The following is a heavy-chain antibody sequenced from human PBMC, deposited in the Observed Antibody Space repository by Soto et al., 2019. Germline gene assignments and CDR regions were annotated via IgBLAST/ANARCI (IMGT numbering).Heavy chain of an antibody. J-gene: IGHJ4*02. D-gene: IGHD6-19*01. CDR2: INHSGST. CDR1: GGSFSGYY. V-gene: IGHV4-34*01. Sequence: SETLSLTCAVYGGSFSGYYWSWIRQPPGKGLEWIGEINHSGSTNYNPSLKSRVTISVDTSKNQFSLKLSSVTAADTAVYYCAGTDLSSGFDYWGQGTLVTVAS. CDR3: AGTDLSSGFDY.